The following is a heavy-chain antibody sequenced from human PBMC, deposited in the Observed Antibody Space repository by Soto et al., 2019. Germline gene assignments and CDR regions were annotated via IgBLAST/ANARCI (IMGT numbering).Heavy chain of an antibody. CDR3: ARRGSGVTRGLHY. V-gene: IGHV3-74*01. CDR1: GFTFSSYW. J-gene: IGHJ4*02. Sequence: EVQLVESGGGLVQPGGSLRLSCAASGFTFSSYWMHWVRQAPGKGLVWISRINTDGSSTSYVDSVQGRFTISRDNGNNTLFLQMNSLRGEDTAVYYGARRGSGVTRGLHYWGQGTLVTVSS. CDR2: INTDGSST. D-gene: IGHD2-15*01.